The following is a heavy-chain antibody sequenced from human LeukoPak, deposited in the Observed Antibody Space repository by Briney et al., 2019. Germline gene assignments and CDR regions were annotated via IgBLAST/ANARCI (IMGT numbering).Heavy chain of an antibody. J-gene: IGHJ4*02. CDR2: INGSGDRK. CDR1: GFTFSSYA. D-gene: IGHD6-13*01. CDR3: AKDTTIAAAGTSFDY. Sequence: GGSLRLSCAASGFTFSSYAMSWVRQAPGKGLEWVSTINGSGDRKYYTDSVKGRFTISRVSSENTLYLQMNSLRAEDTAVYYCAKDTTIAAAGTSFDYWGQGTLVTVSS. V-gene: IGHV3-23*01.